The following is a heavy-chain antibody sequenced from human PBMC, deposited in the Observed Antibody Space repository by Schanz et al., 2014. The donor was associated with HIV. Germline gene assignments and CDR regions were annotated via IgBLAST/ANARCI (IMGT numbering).Heavy chain of an antibody. D-gene: IGHD3-22*01. CDR1: GYTFTGYY. CDR3: AMGPDYYDSSAYYRVGLWYFDL. CDR2: INPNSGGT. V-gene: IGHV1-2*02. Sequence: QVQLVQSGAEVKKPGASVKVSCKASGYTFTGYYMHWVRQAPGQGLEWMGWINPNSGGTNYAQKFQGRVTMTRDTSIGTASMELRRLRYDDTSVYYCAMGPDYYDSSAYYRVGLWYFDLWGRGTLVTVSS. J-gene: IGHJ2*01.